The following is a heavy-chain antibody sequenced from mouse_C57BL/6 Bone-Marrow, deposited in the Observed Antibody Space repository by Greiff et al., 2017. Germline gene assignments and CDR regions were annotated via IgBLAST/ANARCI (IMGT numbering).Heavy chain of an antibody. V-gene: IGHV14-4*01. J-gene: IGHJ2*01. CDR1: GFNIKDDY. D-gene: IGHD2-3*01. CDR3: SSFDGSYFDF. Sequence: VQLQQSGAELVRPGASVKLSCTASGFNIKDDYIHWVKQRPEQGLEWIGWIDPEIGDTEYASKFQGKATIISDTSSNTAYLRLSNLTSEDTAVYYCSSFDGSYFDFWGQGTPLTAAS. CDR2: IDPEIGDT.